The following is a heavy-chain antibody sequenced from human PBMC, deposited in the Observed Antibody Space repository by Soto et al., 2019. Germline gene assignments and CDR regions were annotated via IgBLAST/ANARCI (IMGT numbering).Heavy chain of an antibody. Sequence: PGGSLRLSCAASGFTFSNAWMSWVRQAPGKWLEWVNRIKSKTDGGTTDYAAPVKGRFTISRDDSKNTLYLQMNSLKTEDTAVYYCTTEVVVVPAAIPFDYWGQGTLVTVS. J-gene: IGHJ4*02. V-gene: IGHV3-15*01. CDR3: TTEVVVVPAAIPFDY. D-gene: IGHD2-2*01. CDR1: GFTFSNAW. CDR2: IKSKTDGGTT.